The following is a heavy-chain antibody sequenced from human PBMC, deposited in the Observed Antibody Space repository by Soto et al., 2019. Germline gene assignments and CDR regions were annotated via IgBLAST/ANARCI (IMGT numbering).Heavy chain of an antibody. Sequence: GASVKVSCKASGGTFSSYAISWVRQAPGQGLEWMGGIIPIFGTANYAQKFQGRVTITADESTSTAYMELSSLRSEDTAVHYCARDGHAIVGATSWFDPWGQGTLVTVSS. J-gene: IGHJ5*02. CDR1: GGTFSSYA. CDR2: IIPIFGTA. V-gene: IGHV1-69*13. D-gene: IGHD1-26*01. CDR3: ARDGHAIVGATSWFDP.